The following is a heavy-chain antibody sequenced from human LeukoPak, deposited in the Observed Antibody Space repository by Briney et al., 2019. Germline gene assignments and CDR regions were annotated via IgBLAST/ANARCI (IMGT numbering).Heavy chain of an antibody. CDR3: AREPGYDFWSGYSVY. V-gene: IGHV4-61*02. CDR1: GDSLSSGSYY. Sequence: PSQTLSLTCSVSGDSLSSGSYYWSWIRQPAGEGLEWIGRIDTSGSTNYNPSLKSRVTISVDTSKNQFSLKLSSVTAADTAVYYCAREPGYDFWSGYSVYWGQGTLVTVSS. CDR2: IDTSGST. D-gene: IGHD3-3*01. J-gene: IGHJ4*02.